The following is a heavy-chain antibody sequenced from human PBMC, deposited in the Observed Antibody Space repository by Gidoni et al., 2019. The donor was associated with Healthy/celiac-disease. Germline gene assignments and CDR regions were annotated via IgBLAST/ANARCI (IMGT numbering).Heavy chain of an antibody. CDR1: GGSFSGYY. V-gene: IGHV4-34*01. CDR3: AALSGWLGYDFDY. CDR2: IKHSGSP. Sequence: QVQLQQWGAGLLKPSETLSLTCAVYGGSFSGYYWSWIRQPPGKGLEWIGKIKHSGSPNYNPSLKSRVTISVDTSKNQFSLKLSSVTAADTAVYYCAALSGWLGYDFDYWGQGTLVTVSS. D-gene: IGHD6-19*01. J-gene: IGHJ4*02.